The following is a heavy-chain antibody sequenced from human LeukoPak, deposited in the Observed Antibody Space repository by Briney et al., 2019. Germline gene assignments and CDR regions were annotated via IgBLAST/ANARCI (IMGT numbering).Heavy chain of an antibody. J-gene: IGHJ3*02. D-gene: IGHD1-26*01. V-gene: IGHV3-53*01. CDR3: ARVVGATRGLDI. CDR2: INSGDGT. Sequence: GGSLRLSCAASGFTISGLYMSWVRQAPGKGLEWVSVINSGDGTSYADAVKGRFTISRDNSKNTLYLQMNSLRAEDTAVYYCARVVGATRGLDIWGQGTMVTVSS. CDR1: GFTISGLY.